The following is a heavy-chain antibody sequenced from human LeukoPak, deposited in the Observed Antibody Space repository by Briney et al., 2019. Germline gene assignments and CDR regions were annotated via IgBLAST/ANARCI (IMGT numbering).Heavy chain of an antibody. CDR2: TFYRSKWYN. D-gene: IGHD2-15*01. CDR3: ARGDCSSGICYSDSAFDI. V-gene: IGHV6-1*01. J-gene: IGHJ3*02. Sequence: SQTLSLTCAISGDSVSSNSSAWNWISQSPSRGLEWLGRTFYRSKWYNDYTSSVKSRITIKPDTSKNQFSLQLKSVTPEGTAVYYCARGDCSSGICYSDSAFDIWGQGTMVTVSS. CDR1: GDSVSSNSSA.